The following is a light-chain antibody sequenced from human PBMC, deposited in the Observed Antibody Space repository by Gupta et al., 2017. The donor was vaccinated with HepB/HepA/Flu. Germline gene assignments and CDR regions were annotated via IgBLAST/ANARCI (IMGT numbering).Light chain of an antibody. V-gene: IGKV2-28*01. J-gene: IGKJ4*01. CDR2: VVS. CDR1: QSLLNSNGYHY. Sequence: DIVMTQFPLSLPVTPGGPGSISCRSSQSLLNSNGYHYLDWYVQKPGQSPQLLISVVSLRASGVPDRFSGSGSGTDFTLTISRVEAEDVGVYYCMQGLHPPRTFGGGTKVEIK. CDR3: MQGLHPPRT.